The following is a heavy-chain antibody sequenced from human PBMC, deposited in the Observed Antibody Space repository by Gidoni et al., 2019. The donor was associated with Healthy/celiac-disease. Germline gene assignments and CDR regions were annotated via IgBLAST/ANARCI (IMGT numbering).Heavy chain of an antibody. D-gene: IGHD2-15*01. Sequence: QVQLVQSGAEVKKPGASVKVSCQASGYTFTGYYMHWVRQAPGQGLEWMGRINPNSGGTNYAQKFQGRVTMTRDTSISTAYMELSRLRSDDTAVYYCARKRAGVVVVAATPYYYYGMDVWGQGTTVTVSS. J-gene: IGHJ6*02. V-gene: IGHV1-2*06. CDR3: ARKRAGVVVVAATPYYYYGMDV. CDR2: INPNSGGT. CDR1: GYTFTGYY.